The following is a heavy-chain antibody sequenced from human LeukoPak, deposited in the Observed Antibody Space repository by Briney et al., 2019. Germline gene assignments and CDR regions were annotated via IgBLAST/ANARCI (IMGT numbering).Heavy chain of an antibody. CDR3: ARGPPNYYDSSGYWYCDL. V-gene: IGHV4-59*01. J-gene: IGHJ2*01. D-gene: IGHD3-22*01. CDR1: GDSISSYH. Sequence: SETLSLTCTVSGDSISSYHWTWIRQPPGKGLECIGYIYYSGITNYNPSLKSRVTISLDTSKNQFSLKLSSVTAADTAVYYCARGPPNYYDSSGYWYCDLWGRGTLITVSS. CDR2: IYYSGIT.